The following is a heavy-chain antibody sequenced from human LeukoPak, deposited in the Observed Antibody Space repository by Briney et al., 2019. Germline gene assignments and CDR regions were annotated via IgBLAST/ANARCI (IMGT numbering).Heavy chain of an antibody. CDR1: GYTFTRNY. D-gene: IGHD5-18*01. Sequence: ASVKVSCKTSGYTFTRNYMHWVRQAPGQGLEWMGIINPSGGSPSYAQKFQGRVTMTRDTSTSTVYMELSSLSSEDTAVYYCARWNTAMDYWGQGTLVTVSS. CDR3: ARWNTAMDY. CDR2: INPSGGSP. V-gene: IGHV1-46*01. J-gene: IGHJ4*02.